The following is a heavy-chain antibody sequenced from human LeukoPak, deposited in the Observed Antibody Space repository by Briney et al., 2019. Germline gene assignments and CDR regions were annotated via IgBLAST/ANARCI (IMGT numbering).Heavy chain of an antibody. J-gene: IGHJ4*02. V-gene: IGHV4-39*07. CDR2: IYHSGST. Sequence: SETLSLTCTVSGGSISSSSYYWGWIRQPPGKGLEWIGSIYHSGSTNYNPSLKSRVTISVDKSKNQFSLKLSSVTAADTAVYYCARDVRSGPPGRFDYWGQGTLVTVSS. CDR1: GGSISSSSYY. CDR3: ARDVRSGPPGRFDY. D-gene: IGHD6-19*01.